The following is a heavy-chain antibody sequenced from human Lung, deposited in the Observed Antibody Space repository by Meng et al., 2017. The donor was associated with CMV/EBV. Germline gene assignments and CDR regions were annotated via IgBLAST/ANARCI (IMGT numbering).Heavy chain of an antibody. CDR3: AGGEHRIAVAGSAFDI. CDR2: ISYDGSNK. V-gene: IGHV3-30-3*01. Sequence: GGSLRLXCAASGYTFSSYAMHWVRQAPGKGLEWVAVISYDGSNKYYADSVKGRFTISRDNSKNTLYLQMNSLRAEDTAVSYCAGGEHRIAVAGSAFDIWGQGXMVTVSS. D-gene: IGHD6-19*01. J-gene: IGHJ3*02. CDR1: GYTFSSYA.